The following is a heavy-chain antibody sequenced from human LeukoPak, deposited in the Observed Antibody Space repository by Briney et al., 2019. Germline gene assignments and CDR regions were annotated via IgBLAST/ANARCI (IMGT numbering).Heavy chain of an antibody. V-gene: IGHV4-4*02. CDR2: VSHSGTV. CDR1: GGPINGSDW. J-gene: IGHJ4*02. Sequence: SETLSLTCTVSGGPINGSDWWNWVRQPPGKGLEWIGEVSHSGTVNYNPSLKSRVAISVDESKNQISLKLSSVTAADTAVYYCASLYYYDSSGYRDYWGQGTLVTVSS. CDR3: ASLYYYDSSGYRDY. D-gene: IGHD3-22*01.